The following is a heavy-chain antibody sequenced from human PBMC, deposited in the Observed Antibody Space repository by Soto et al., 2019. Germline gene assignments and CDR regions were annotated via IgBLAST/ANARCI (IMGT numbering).Heavy chain of an antibody. V-gene: IGHV3-21*02. Sequence: EVQIVESGGGLVQPGGSRRLSCNFTFSMYSMDWVRQAPGKGLEWVASISSGGVYIKYADSVKGRFTISRDNAKNSVSLQMNSLRVDDTALYFCTRDQGGSYDSWFDPWGQGTLVTVSS. D-gene: IGHD1-26*01. CDR2: ISSGGVYI. CDR1: TFSMYS. CDR3: TRDQGGSYDSWFDP. J-gene: IGHJ5*02.